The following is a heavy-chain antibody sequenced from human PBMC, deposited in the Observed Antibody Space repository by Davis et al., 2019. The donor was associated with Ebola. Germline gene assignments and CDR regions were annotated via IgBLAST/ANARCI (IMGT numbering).Heavy chain of an antibody. J-gene: IGHJ6*02. V-gene: IGHV4-34*01. CDR1: GGSLRGHY. CDR3: ARDGWRLGTLDV. D-gene: IGHD2-15*01. CDR2: INHSGTT. Sequence: SETLSLTCAVYGGSLRGHYWSWFRQPPGKGLEWIGEINHSGTTNYDPSLKSRVTISVDPSKNQFSLKVTSVTAADTAVYYCARDGWRLGTLDVWGQGTTVTVSS.